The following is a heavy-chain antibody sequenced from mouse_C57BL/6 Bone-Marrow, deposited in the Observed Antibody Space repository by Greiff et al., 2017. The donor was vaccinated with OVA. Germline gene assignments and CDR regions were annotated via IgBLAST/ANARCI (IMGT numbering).Heavy chain of an antibody. D-gene: IGHD2-2*01. CDR1: GFTFSSYA. Sequence: EVMLVESGGGLVKPGGSLKLSCAASGFTFSSYAMTWVRQTPEKRLEWVATISDGGSYTYYPDNVKGRFTISRNNAKNYLYRQMSHLKSEDTARYSCASYGSFAYWGQGTLVTDSA. V-gene: IGHV5-4*03. J-gene: IGHJ3*01. CDR2: ISDGGSYT. CDR3: ASYGSFAY.